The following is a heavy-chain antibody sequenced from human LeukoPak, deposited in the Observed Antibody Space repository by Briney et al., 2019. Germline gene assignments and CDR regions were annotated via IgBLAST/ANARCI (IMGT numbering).Heavy chain of an antibody. Sequence: PGGSLRLSCAASGFTFSFHWMHWVRHAPGKGLVWVSRTNNDGSTTNYADSVKGRFTISRDNAKNTLYLQINNLRAEDTALYYCARSLGGGGDYWGQGTLVTVSS. CDR3: ARSLGGGGDY. CDR1: GFTFSFHW. V-gene: IGHV3-74*01. CDR2: TNNDGSTT. J-gene: IGHJ4*02. D-gene: IGHD2-15*01.